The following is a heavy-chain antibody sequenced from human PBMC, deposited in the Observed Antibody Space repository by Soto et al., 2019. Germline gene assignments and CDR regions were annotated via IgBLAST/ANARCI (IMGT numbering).Heavy chain of an antibody. J-gene: IGHJ6*02. CDR2: ISYDGSNK. D-gene: IGHD3-22*01. CDR1: GFTFSSYG. Sequence: GGSLRLSCAASGFTFSSYGMHRVRQAPGKGLEWVAVISYDGSNKYYADPVKGRFTISRDNSKNTLYLQMNSLRAEDTAVYYCAKSMIVVVKYYYYGMDFWGQGTTVIVSS. V-gene: IGHV3-30*18. CDR3: AKSMIVVVKYYYYGMDF.